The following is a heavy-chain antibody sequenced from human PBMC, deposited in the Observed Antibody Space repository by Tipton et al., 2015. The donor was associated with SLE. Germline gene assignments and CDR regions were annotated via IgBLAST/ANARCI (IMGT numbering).Heavy chain of an antibody. CDR2: IYYSGST. CDR1: GGSVSSSSYY. D-gene: IGHD4-23*01. V-gene: IGHV4-61*01. CDR3: ARDQTTVVTRGYYYYYMDV. J-gene: IGHJ6*03. Sequence: TLSLTCTVSGGSVSSSSYYWSWIRQPPGKGLEWIGYIYYSGSTNYNPSLKSRVTISVDTSKNQLSLKLSSVTAADTAVYYCARDQTTVVTRGYYYYYMDVWGKGTTVTVSS.